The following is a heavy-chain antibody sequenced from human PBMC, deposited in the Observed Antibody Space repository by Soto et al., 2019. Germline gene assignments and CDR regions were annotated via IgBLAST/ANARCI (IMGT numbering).Heavy chain of an antibody. CDR2: IITIFGTA. CDR3: AREAPGYGRNFGWFDP. CDR1: GGTFSSYA. D-gene: IGHD5-12*01. V-gene: IGHV1-69*12. Sequence: QVQLVQSGAEVKKPGSSVKVSCKASGGTFSSYAISWVRQAPGQGLEWMGGIITIFGTANYAQKFQGRVRITADESTSTGYMELSSMRSEDTAVYYCAREAPGYGRNFGWFDPWGQGTLVTVSS. J-gene: IGHJ5*02.